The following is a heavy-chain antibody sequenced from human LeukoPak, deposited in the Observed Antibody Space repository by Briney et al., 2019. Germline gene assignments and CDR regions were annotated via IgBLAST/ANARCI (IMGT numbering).Heavy chain of an antibody. CDR3: ARSWADDHYDFWSGRSPSSFGFDY. V-gene: IGHV1-69*13. D-gene: IGHD3-3*01. CDR1: GGTFSSYA. Sequence: GASVKVSCKASGGTFSSYAISWVRQAPGQGLEWMGGIIPIFGTANYAQKFQGRVTITADESTSTAYMELSSLRSEDTAVYYCARSWADDHYDFWSGRSPSSFGFDYWGQGTLVTVSS. CDR2: IIPIFGTA. J-gene: IGHJ4*02.